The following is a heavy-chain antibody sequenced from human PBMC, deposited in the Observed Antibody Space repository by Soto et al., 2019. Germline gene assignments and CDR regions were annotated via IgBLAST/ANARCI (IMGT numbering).Heavy chain of an antibody. J-gene: IGHJ4*02. CDR3: ARLCSAREPSFDS. V-gene: IGHV3-73*02. CDR2: IRSKANNYAT. D-gene: IGHD3-10*02. Sequence: EVQLVESGGGLVQPGGSLKLSCAASGYTFSDSAMHWVRQASGKGLEWVGRIRSKANNYATVYAASVKGRFTISRDDSKNTAYLQMNSLKSEDTAVYYCARLCSAREPSFDSWGQGTLVSVSS. CDR1: GYTFSDSA.